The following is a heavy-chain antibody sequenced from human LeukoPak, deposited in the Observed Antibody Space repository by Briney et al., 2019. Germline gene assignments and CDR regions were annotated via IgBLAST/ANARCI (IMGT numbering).Heavy chain of an antibody. D-gene: IGHD5-24*01. J-gene: IGHJ3*01. CDR3: AFGQEMADAFDF. V-gene: IGHV4-34*01. Sequence: SETLSLTCAVYGGAFSAYFLSWIRQPPGKGLEWIGEINQSGSTNYNPSLKSRVTISVDTSKKQFSLRLSSVTAAHTAVCYCAFGQEMADAFDFWGQGTMVTVSS. CDR1: GGAFSAYF. CDR2: INQSGST.